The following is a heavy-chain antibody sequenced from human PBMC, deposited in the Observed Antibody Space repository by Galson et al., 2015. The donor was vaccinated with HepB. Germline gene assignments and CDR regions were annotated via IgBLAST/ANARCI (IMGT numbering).Heavy chain of an antibody. CDR3: ARESGFDWLPKGWFDP. CDR1: GYTFPGNY. V-gene: IGHV1-2*02. CDR2: INPINGGT. D-gene: IGHD3-9*01. J-gene: IGHJ5*02. Sequence: SVKVSCKASGYTFPGNYMHWVRQAPGQGLEWMGWINPINGGTDYAQSFQGRVTMTRDTSISTAYMELNRLRSDDTAVYYCARESGFDWLPKGWFDPWGQGTLVTVSS.